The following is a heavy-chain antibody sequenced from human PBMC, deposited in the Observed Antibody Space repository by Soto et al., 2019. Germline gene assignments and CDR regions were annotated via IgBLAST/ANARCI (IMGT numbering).Heavy chain of an antibody. V-gene: IGHV1-18*01. J-gene: IGHJ5*02. CDR3: ARGPYYDFWSGYLNLENWFDP. Sequence: ASVKVSCKASGYTFTSYGISWVRQAPGQGLEWMGWISAYNGNTNYAQKLQGRVTMTTDTSTSTAYMELNSLRAEDTAVYYCARGPYYDFWSGYLNLENWFDPWGQGTLVTVSS. D-gene: IGHD3-3*01. CDR1: GYTFTSYG. CDR2: ISAYNGNT.